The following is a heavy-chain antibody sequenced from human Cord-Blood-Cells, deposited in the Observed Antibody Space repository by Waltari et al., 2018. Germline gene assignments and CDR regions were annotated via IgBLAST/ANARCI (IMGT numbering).Heavy chain of an antibody. D-gene: IGHD3-22*01. J-gene: IGHJ4*02. CDR1: GFTFSSYW. CDR2: IKQDGSEK. CDR3: AREGATYYYDSSGYYFDY. Sequence: GGSLRLSCAASGFTFSSYWMSWVRQAPGKGLEWVANIKQDGSEKYYVDSVKGRFTISRDNAKNSLYLQMNSLRAEDTAVYYCAREGATYYYDSSGYYFDYWGQGTLVTVSS. V-gene: IGHV3-7*01.